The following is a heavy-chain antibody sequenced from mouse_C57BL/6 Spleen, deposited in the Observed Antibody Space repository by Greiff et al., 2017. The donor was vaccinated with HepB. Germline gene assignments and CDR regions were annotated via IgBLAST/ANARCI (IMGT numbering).Heavy chain of an antibody. V-gene: IGHV1-50*01. CDR2: IDPSDSYT. Sequence: QVQLQQPGAELVKPGASVKLSCKASGYTFTSYWMQWVKQRPGQGLEWIGEIDPSDSYTNYNQKFKGKATLTVDTSSSTAYMQLSSLTSEDSAVYYGARNYYGSSRWYFDVWGTGTTVTVSS. CDR1: GYTFTSYW. CDR3: ARNYYGSSRWYFDV. J-gene: IGHJ1*03. D-gene: IGHD1-1*01.